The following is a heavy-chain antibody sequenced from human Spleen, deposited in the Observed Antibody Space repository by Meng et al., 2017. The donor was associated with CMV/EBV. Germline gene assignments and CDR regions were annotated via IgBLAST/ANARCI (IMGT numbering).Heavy chain of an antibody. CDR3: ARCRDPVLMVYARNYGMDV. CDR1: GFTFSMFW. D-gene: IGHD2-8*01. J-gene: IGHJ6*02. Sequence: GESLKISCAASGFTFSMFWMSWVRQAPGKGLEWVANIKEDGSEEYYVDSVKGRFTISRDNAKNSLYLQMNSLTAEDTAIYYCARCRDPVLMVYARNYGMDVWGQGTTVTVSS. V-gene: IGHV3-7*01. CDR2: IKEDGSEE.